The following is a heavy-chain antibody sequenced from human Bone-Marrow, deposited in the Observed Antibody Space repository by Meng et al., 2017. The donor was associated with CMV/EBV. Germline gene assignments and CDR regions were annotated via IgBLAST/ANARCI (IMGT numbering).Heavy chain of an antibody. CDR1: GGSVSSGSYY. CDR2: IYYSGST. CDR3: ARDTERLRIDY. D-gene: IGHD4-17*01. J-gene: IGHJ4*02. V-gene: IGHV4-61*01. Sequence: SETLSLTCTVSGGSVSSGSYYWSWIRQPPGKGLEWIGYIYYSGSTNYNPSLKSRVTISVDTSKNQFSLKLSSVTAADTAVYYCARDTERLRIDYWGQGPLVTVSS.